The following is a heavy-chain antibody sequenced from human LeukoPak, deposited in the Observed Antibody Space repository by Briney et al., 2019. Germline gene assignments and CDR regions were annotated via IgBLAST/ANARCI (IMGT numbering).Heavy chain of an antibody. D-gene: IGHD3-16*01. CDR2: LNPSRGTT. Sequence: GASVKLSCKASGYNFSSYYIQWVRQDPGQGLEWMGLLNPSRGTTAYAPKFQGRVTMTRDTSSNTVHMELRGLRSDDTAIYYCARDATRGIGGSYDLDFWGQGSLVTVSS. J-gene: IGHJ4*02. CDR1: GYNFSSYY. CDR3: ARDATRGIGGSYDLDF. V-gene: IGHV1-46*01.